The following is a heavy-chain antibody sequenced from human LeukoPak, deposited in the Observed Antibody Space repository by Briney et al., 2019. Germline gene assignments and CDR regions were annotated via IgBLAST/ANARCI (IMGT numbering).Heavy chain of an antibody. Sequence: PSETLSLTCTVSGGSMSSYYWNGLRQPAGKGLEWIGRIYTTGSTNYNPSLKSRVTISVDTSKNQFSLRLSSVTAADTAVYYCARERIEYYYDRPDAFDIWGQGTMVTASS. CDR1: GGSMSSYY. D-gene: IGHD3-22*01. V-gene: IGHV4-4*07. J-gene: IGHJ3*02. CDR3: ARERIEYYYDRPDAFDI. CDR2: IYTTGST.